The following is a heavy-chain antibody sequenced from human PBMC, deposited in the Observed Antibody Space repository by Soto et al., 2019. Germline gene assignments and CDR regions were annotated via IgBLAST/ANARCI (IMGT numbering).Heavy chain of an antibody. J-gene: IGHJ3*02. Sequence: SETLSLTCTVSGGSISSYYWSWIRQPPGKGLEWIGYIYYSGSTNYNPSLKSRVTISVDTSKNQFSLKLSSVTAADTAVYYCARAMITFGGVIVPGAFDIWGQGTMVTVS. D-gene: IGHD3-16*02. CDR2: IYYSGST. CDR1: GGSISSYY. CDR3: ARAMITFGGVIVPGAFDI. V-gene: IGHV4-59*01.